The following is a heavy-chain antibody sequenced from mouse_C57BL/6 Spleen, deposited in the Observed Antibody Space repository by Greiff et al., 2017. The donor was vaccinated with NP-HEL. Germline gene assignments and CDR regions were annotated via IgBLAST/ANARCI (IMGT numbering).Heavy chain of an antibody. D-gene: IGHD1-1*01. CDR2: INPNNGST. CDR3: ARGLYYVYAMDY. V-gene: IGHV1-22*01. J-gene: IGHJ4*01. Sequence: EVQLQQSGPELVKPGASVKMSCKASGYTFTDYNMHWVKQSHGKSLEWIGYINPNNGSTSYNQKFKGKATLTVNKSSSTAYMELRSLTSEDSAVYYCARGLYYVYAMDYWGQGTSVTVSS. CDR1: GYTFTDYN.